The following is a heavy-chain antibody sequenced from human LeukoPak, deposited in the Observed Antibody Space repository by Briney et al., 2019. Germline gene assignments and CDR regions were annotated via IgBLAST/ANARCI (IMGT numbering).Heavy chain of an antibody. D-gene: IGHD5-24*01. CDR3: ARGSRDGYNF. J-gene: IGHJ4*02. Sequence: SETLSLTCSVSGTSITPYSWSWIRQPPGKGLEWIGYIYYSGSTNYNPSLKSRVTISVDTSKNQFSLKLSSVTAADTAVYYCARGSRDGYNFWGQGTLDTVS. V-gene: IGHV4-59*01. CDR1: GTSITPYS. CDR2: IYYSGST.